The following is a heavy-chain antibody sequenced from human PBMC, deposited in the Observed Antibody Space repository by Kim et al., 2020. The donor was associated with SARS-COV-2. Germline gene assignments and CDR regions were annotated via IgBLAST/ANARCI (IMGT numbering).Heavy chain of an antibody. D-gene: IGHD6-19*01. CDR3: AREFSSGWPKNFDY. CDR1: GGSISSSNW. CDR2: IYHSGST. Sequence: SETLSLTCAVSGGSISSSNWWSWVRQPPGKGLEWIGEIYHSGSTNYNPSLKSRVTISVDKSKNQFSLKLSSVTAADTAVYYCAREFSSGWPKNFDYWGQGTLVTVSS. V-gene: IGHV4-4*02. J-gene: IGHJ4*02.